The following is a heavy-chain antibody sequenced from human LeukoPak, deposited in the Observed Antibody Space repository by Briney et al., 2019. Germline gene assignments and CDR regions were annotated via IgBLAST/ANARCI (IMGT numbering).Heavy chain of an antibody. D-gene: IGHD1-26*01. Sequence: GGSLRLSCAASGFTFSSYSMNWVRQAPGKGLEWVSSISSSSSYIYYADSVKGRFTISRDNAKNSLYLQMNSLRAEATAVYYCAREGGSYPSYFDYWGQGTLVTVSS. CDR3: AREGGSYPSYFDY. CDR2: ISSSSSYI. V-gene: IGHV3-21*01. CDR1: GFTFSSYS. J-gene: IGHJ4*02.